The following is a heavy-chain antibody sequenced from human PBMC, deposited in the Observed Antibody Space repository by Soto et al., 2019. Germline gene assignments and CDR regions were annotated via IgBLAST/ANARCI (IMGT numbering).Heavy chain of an antibody. CDR1: GASISSGGNS. Sequence: SETLSLTCTVSGASISSGGNSWSWIRRPPGKALEWVGYIYHSGSTGYNPSLKTRLSMSVDRSKNQFTLRLTSVTAADTAVYFCATESGSTYGYFDHWGQGTLVTVSS. D-gene: IGHD5-18*01. J-gene: IGHJ4*02. V-gene: IGHV4-30-2*05. CDR3: ATESGSTYGYFDH. CDR2: IYHSGST.